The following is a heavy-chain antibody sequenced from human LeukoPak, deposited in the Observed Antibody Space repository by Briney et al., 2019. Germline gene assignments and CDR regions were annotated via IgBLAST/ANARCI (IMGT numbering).Heavy chain of an antibody. CDR2: TYYNSKWYN. V-gene: IGHV6-1*01. Sequence: SQTLSLTCAISGDSVSSNSAAWNWIRQSPLRGLEWLGRTYYNSKWYNDYAVSLKSRITINPDTSKNQFSLQLNSVTPEDTAVYYCAKDSGWRFDHWGQGTLVTVTS. CDR3: AKDSGWRFDH. J-gene: IGHJ4*02. CDR1: GDSVSSNSAA. D-gene: IGHD6-19*01.